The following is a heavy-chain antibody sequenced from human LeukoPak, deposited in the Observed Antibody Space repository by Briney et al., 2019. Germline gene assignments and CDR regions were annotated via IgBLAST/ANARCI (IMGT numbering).Heavy chain of an antibody. CDR2: ISSSSSYI. CDR1: GFTFSSYS. V-gene: IGHV3-21*01. D-gene: IGHD3-22*01. J-gene: IGHJ4*02. CDR3: TRDPIVATNYFDY. Sequence: GGSLRLSCAASGFTFSSYSMNWVRQAPGKGLEWVSSISSSSSYIYYADSVKGRFTISRDNAKNSLYLQMNSLRAEDTAVYYCTRDPIVATNYFDYWGQGTPVTVSS.